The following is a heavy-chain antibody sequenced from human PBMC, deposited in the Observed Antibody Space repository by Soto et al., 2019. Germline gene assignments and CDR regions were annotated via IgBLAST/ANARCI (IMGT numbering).Heavy chain of an antibody. CDR1: GFPFSAYN. CDR2: ITVGISHI. D-gene: IGHD3-16*01. CDR3: SRSPEVGVRGAY. J-gene: IGHJ4*02. V-gene: IGHV3-21*01. Sequence: EVQLVESGGGLVKPGGSLRLSCTGSGFPFSAYNINWVRQAPGKGLELVSSITVGISHIYQPNSMKGRFTISRDDAKNSVYLQIDSLRDEDTALYYCSRSPEVGVRGAYWGQGTLVTVSS.